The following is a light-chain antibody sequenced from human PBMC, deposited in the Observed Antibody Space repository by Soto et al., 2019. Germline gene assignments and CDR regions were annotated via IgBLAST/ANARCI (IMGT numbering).Light chain of an antibody. V-gene: IGKV1-16*01. J-gene: IGKJ2*01. Sequence: DIQMTQSPSSLSASVGDIVTITCRSSQDIGTYLAWFQQTPGKAPKSLIYSAYKWHSGVPSRFSGSRSETDFTLTITSLQSEDFATYYGQKYHTYPQTFGQGTRLEI. CDR2: SAY. CDR3: QKYHTYPQT. CDR1: QDIGTY.